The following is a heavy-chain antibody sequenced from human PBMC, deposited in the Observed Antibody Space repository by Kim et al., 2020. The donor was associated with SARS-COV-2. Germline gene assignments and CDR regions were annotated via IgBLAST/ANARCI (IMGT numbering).Heavy chain of an antibody. V-gene: IGHV3-48*04. CDR2: ISSSSSTI. CDR1: GFTFSIYS. D-gene: IGHD2-2*01. J-gene: IGHJ4*02. CDR3: ARDLSQVVPAAMVGYYFDY. Sequence: GGSLRLSCAASGFTFSIYSMNWVRQAPGKGLEWVSYISSSSSTIYYADSVKGRFTISRDNAKHSLYLQMNSLRAEDTAVYYCARDLSQVVPAAMVGYYFDYWGQGTLVTVSS.